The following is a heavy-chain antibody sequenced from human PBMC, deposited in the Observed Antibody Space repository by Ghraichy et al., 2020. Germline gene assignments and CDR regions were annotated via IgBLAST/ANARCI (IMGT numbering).Heavy chain of an antibody. V-gene: IGHV1-18*04. CDR1: GYTFTSHG. CDR2: ISTYYGST. Sequence: ASVKVSCKASGYTFTSHGISWVRQAPGQGLEWMGWISTYYGSTNYAQMLQGRVTMTTDTSTTTAYMELRSLRSDDTAVYYCARDLGGNNYHDFDYWGQGTLVTVSS. CDR3: ARDLGGNNYHDFDY. D-gene: IGHD4-11*01. J-gene: IGHJ4*02.